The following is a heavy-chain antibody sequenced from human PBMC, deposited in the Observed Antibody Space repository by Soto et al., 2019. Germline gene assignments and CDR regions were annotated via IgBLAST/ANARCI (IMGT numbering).Heavy chain of an antibody. CDR1: GGSFSGYY. D-gene: IGHD3-10*01. V-gene: IGHV4-34*01. Sequence: SETLSLTCAVYGGSFSGYYWSWIRQPPGKGLEWIGEINHSGSTNYNPSLKSRVTISVDTSKNQFSLKLSSVTAADTAVYYCATSAPQVWGSGSYCYYGMDVWGQGTTVTVSS. CDR2: INHSGST. J-gene: IGHJ6*02. CDR3: ATSAPQVWGSGSYCYYGMDV.